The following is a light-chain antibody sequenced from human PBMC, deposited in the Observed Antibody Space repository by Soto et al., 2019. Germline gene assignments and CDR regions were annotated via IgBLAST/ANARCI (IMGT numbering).Light chain of an antibody. Sequence: EIVLTQSPATLSLSPGDSATLSCRASQSVRNYLAWYQQKPGQAPRLLIYDASSRAIGIPARFSGSGSGTDFTLTISSLEPEDFAVYYCQQRNSWPPGFSFGQGTKVESK. J-gene: IGKJ2*01. V-gene: IGKV3-11*01. CDR3: QQRNSWPPGFS. CDR2: DAS. CDR1: QSVRNY.